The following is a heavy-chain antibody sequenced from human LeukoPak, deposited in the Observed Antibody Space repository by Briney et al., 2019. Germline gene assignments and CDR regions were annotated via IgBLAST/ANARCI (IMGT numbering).Heavy chain of an antibody. J-gene: IGHJ6*02. D-gene: IGHD5-24*01. V-gene: IGHV3-53*01. CDR3: ARDLGGRMGLSAV. CDR2: IYSGGST. Sequence: GGSLRLSCAASGFTVSSNYMSWVRQAPGKGLEWVSVIYSGGSTNYADYAEGRFTISRDSSKNTLYLQMNSLRAEDTAVYYCARDLGGRMGLSAVWGQGTTVTVSS. CDR1: GFTVSSNY.